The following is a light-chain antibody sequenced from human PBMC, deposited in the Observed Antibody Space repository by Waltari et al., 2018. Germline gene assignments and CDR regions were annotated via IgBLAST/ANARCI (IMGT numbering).Light chain of an antibody. V-gene: IGLV2-14*03. CDR2: DVS. CDR3: CSYTSSRTVV. Sequence: QSALTQPASVSGSPGQSITISCTGRSSDIGGYHFVSWYQQHPGKAPKVMIYDVSNRPSGISDRFSGSKSGNTASLTISGLQAEDEADYYCCSYTSSRTVVFGGGTKLTVL. J-gene: IGLJ3*02. CDR1: SSDIGGYHF.